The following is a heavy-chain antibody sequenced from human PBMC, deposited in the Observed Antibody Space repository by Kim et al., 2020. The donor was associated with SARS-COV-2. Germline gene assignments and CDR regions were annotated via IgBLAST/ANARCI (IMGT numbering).Heavy chain of an antibody. CDR3: ARVQRDGYKKIDY. CDR1: GGSISSSSYY. CDR2: IYYSGST. D-gene: IGHD5-12*01. V-gene: IGHV4-39*07. J-gene: IGHJ4*02. Sequence: SETLSLTCTVSGGSISSSSYYWGWIRQPPGKGLEWIGSIYYSGSTYYNPSLKSRVTISVDTSKNQFSLKLSSVTAADTAVYYCARVQRDGYKKIDYWGQG.